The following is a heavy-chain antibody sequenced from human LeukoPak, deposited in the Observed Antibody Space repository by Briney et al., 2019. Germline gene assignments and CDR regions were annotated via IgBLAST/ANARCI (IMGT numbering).Heavy chain of an antibody. CDR1: GYTFTSYD. D-gene: IGHD2-15*01. Sequence: GASVKVSCKASGYTFTSYDISWVREAPGQGLEWMGWISAYNGNTNYAQKLQGRVTMTTDTSTSTAYMELRSLRSDDTAVYYCARDPVVVVAAMGNWFDPWGQGTLVTVSS. CDR2: ISAYNGNT. CDR3: ARDPVVVVAAMGNWFDP. V-gene: IGHV1-18*04. J-gene: IGHJ5*02.